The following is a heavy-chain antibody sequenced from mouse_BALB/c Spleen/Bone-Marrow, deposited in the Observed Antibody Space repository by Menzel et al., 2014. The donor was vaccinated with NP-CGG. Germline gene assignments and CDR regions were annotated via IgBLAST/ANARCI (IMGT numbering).Heavy chain of an antibody. J-gene: IGHJ2*01. CDR2: IRNKANGYTT. D-gene: IGHD2-4*01. CDR1: GFTFTDYF. Sequence: VHLAEPGGGLVQPGGSLRLSCATSGFTFTDYFMTWVRQPPGKALEWLGFIRNKANGYTTEYSASVKGRFTISRNNSQSILYLQMNALRAEDSATYYCARGYYDDYWGQGTTLTVSS. V-gene: IGHV7-3*02. CDR3: ARGYYDDY.